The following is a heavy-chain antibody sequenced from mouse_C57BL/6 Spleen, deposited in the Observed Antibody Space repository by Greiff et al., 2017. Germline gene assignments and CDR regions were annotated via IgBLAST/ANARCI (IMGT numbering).Heavy chain of an antibody. CDR3: ARENYSNPRTDFDY. CDR2: IDPSDSET. D-gene: IGHD2-5*01. V-gene: IGHV1-52*01. J-gene: IGHJ2*01. Sequence: QVQLQQPGAELVRPGSSVKLSCKASGYTFTSYWMHWVKQRPIQGLEWIGNIDPSDSETHYNQKFKDKATLTVDKSSSTAYMQLSSLTSEDSAVYYCARENYSNPRTDFDYWGQGTTLTVSS. CDR1: GYTFTSYW.